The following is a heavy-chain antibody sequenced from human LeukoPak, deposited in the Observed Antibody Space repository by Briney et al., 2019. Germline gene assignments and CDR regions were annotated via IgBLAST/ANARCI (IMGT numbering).Heavy chain of an antibody. J-gene: IGHJ4*02. CDR2: ITGSGDDA. CDR3: AKESTGSSPDY. V-gene: IGHV3-23*01. Sequence: GGSLRLSCAASGFTFSNYGMSWLRQAPGKGLEWVSDITGSGDDAYSADSVHGRFTMSRDNSKSTLYLQMNSLRVEDTALYYCAKESTGSSPDYWGQGTLVTVSS. D-gene: IGHD1-26*01. CDR1: GFTFSNYG.